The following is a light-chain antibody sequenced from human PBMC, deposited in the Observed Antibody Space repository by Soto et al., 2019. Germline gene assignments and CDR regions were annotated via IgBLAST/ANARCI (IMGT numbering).Light chain of an antibody. Sequence: EIVLTQSPATLSLSPGERATLSCRASQSVSSYLAWYQHKPGQAPRLLIYAASNRATGIPARFSGSGSGTDFTLTISSLEPEDFAVYYCQQRSNWPPTFGQGTRLEIK. CDR2: AAS. J-gene: IGKJ5*01. CDR1: QSVSSY. V-gene: IGKV3-11*01. CDR3: QQRSNWPPT.